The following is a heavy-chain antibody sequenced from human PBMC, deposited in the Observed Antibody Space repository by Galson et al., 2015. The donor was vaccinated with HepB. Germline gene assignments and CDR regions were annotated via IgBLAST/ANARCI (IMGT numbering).Heavy chain of an antibody. CDR1: GYTFTSYG. CDR2: ISAYNGNT. CDR3: ARVPSQWELVLFDY. D-gene: IGHD1-26*01. V-gene: IGHV1-18*04. Sequence: SVKVSCKASGYTFTSYGISWVRQAPGQGLEWMGWISAYNGNTNYAQKLQGRVTMTTDTSTSTAYMELRSLRSDDTAVYYCARVPSQWELVLFDYWGQGTLVTVSS. J-gene: IGHJ4*02.